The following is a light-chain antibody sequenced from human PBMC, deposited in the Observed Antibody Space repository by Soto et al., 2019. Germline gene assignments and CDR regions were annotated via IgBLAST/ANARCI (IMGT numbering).Light chain of an antibody. Sequence: EIVLTQSPGTLSLSPGERATLSCRASQSVSSSYLAWYQQKPGQAPRLLIYGASSRATGLPDRLSDSGYGPDFTLTISRLEPEDFAVYYCQQYGSSRYTFGQGTKLEIK. J-gene: IGKJ2*01. CDR1: QSVSSSY. V-gene: IGKV3-20*01. CDR2: GAS. CDR3: QQYGSSRYT.